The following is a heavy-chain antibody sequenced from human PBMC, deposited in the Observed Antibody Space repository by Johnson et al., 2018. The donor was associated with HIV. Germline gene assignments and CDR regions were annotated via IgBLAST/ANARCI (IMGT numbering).Heavy chain of an antibody. D-gene: IGHD6-6*01. CDR2: SSRDGATS. CDR3: VGSSINAFDI. J-gene: IGHJ3*02. V-gene: IGHV3-43D*03. Sequence: VQLVESGGVVVQPGGSLRLSCAGSGLTFHDYGMHWVRQPPGKGLEWVSLSSRDGATSYYADSVKGRFTISRDNRKSSLYLQMTGLRAEDTALYYCVGSSINAFDIWGLGTVVTVSS. CDR1: GLTFHDYG.